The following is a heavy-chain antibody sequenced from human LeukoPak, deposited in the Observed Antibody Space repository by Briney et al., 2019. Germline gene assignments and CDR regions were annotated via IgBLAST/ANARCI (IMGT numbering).Heavy chain of an antibody. CDR2: IYSGGST. CDR1: GFDFSGAY. V-gene: IGHV3-53*01. J-gene: IGHJ4*02. CDR3: ARDFPPHGYSGSSR. D-gene: IGHD1-26*01. Sequence: GGSLRLSCAASGFDFSGAYMNWVRQAPGKGLEWVSVIYSGGSTYYADSVKGRFTISRDNSKNTLYLQMNSLRAEDTAVYYCARDFPPHGYSGSSRWGQGTLVTVSS.